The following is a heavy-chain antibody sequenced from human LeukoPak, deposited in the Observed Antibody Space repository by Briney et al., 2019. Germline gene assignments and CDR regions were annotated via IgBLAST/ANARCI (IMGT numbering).Heavy chain of an antibody. CDR2: VNPNSGDT. Sequence: ASVKVSCKASGYTFTSYDMNWVRQATGQGLEWMGWVNPNSGDTGYTQKFQGRVTMTRNTSISTAYMELSSLRSDDTAVYYCTKASLAFGTKYFDPWGQGTLVTVSS. V-gene: IGHV1-8*01. J-gene: IGHJ5*02. CDR3: TKASLAFGTKYFDP. CDR1: GYTFTSYD. D-gene: IGHD3-10*01.